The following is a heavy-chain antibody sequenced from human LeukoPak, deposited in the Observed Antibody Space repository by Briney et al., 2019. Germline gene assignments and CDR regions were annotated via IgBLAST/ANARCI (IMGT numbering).Heavy chain of an antibody. CDR3: ARQRGYNYGYDDY. J-gene: IGHJ4*02. Sequence: ASVKVSCKASGYTFTSYDINWVRQATGQGLEWMGWMNPNSGNTGYAQKFQGRVTMTRNASIRTAYMELSSLTSEDTAVYYCARQRGYNYGYDDYWGQGTLVTVSS. CDR1: GYTFTSYD. V-gene: IGHV1-8*01. D-gene: IGHD5-18*01. CDR2: MNPNSGNT.